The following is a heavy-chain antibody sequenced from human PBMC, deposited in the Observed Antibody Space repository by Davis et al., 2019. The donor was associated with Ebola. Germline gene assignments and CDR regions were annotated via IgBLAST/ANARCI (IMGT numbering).Heavy chain of an antibody. D-gene: IGHD1/OR15-1a*01. V-gene: IGHV3-53*01. CDR1: GFTVSRNY. CDR2: IYSGGIT. J-gene: IGHJ4*02. Sequence: PGGSLRLSCAASGFTVSRNYMSWVRQAPGKGLEGVSVIYSGGITYYADSVKGLFTISRDNSKNTLYLEMNSLRAEDTAVYYCVTENWYRFESWGQGTLVTVSS. CDR3: VTENWYRFES.